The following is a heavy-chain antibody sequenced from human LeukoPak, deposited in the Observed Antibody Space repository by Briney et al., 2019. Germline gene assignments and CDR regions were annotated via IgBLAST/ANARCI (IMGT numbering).Heavy chain of an antibody. CDR3: ASDYYGSGSYYL. D-gene: IGHD3-10*01. Sequence: PSETLSLTCTVSGGSISSYYWSWIRQPPGKGLEWIGYIYYSGSTNYNPSLKSRVTISVDTSMNQFSLKLSSVTAADTAVYYCASDYYGSGSYYLWGQGTLVTVSS. CDR1: GGSISSYY. V-gene: IGHV4-59*01. J-gene: IGHJ4*02. CDR2: IYYSGST.